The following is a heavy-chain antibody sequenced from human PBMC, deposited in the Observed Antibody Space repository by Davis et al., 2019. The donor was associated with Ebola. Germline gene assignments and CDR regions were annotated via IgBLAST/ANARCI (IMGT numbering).Heavy chain of an antibody. D-gene: IGHD4-17*01. CDR1: GGSIRDGY. V-gene: IGHV4-59*08. Sequence: SETLSLTCTVSGGSIRDGYWSWIRKSPGKGLEWIGYIYYSGNTNYSPSLKSRVTISVDTSKKQFSLKLSFVTAADTAVYYCTRGLSTVTLWGNLYIDLWGRGTQVIVSS. CDR3: TRGLSTVTLWGNLYIDL. J-gene: IGHJ2*01. CDR2: IYYSGNT.